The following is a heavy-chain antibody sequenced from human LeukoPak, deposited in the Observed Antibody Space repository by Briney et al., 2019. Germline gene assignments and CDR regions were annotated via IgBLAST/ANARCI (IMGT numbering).Heavy chain of an antibody. CDR2: IHYTGST. CDR3: ARLPTGYPNWFDT. D-gene: IGHD5-18*01. J-gene: IGHJ5*02. CDR1: GGSISSISSNN. V-gene: IGHV4-39*01. Sequence: SETLSLTCAVSGGSISSISSNNWAWIRQPPGKGLELIAAIHYTGSTYYNPSFMSRVTISVDTSKNQFSLKLNSLTATDTAVHYCARLPTGYPNWFDTWGQGILVTVSS.